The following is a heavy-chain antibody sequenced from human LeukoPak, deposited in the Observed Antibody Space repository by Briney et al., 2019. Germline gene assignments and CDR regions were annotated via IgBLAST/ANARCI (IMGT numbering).Heavy chain of an antibody. CDR1: GDSVSSNSAT. CDR3: AREEANGALFDL. CDR2: TYYRSKWYT. J-gene: IGHJ4*02. D-gene: IGHD2-8*01. V-gene: IGHV6-1*01. Sequence: SQTLSLTCAISGDSVSSNSATWDWIRQSPSRGLEWLGRTYYRSKWYTDYAAFVKSRITIKPDTSTNRFSLQLNSVTLEDTGVYYCAREEANGALFDLWGQGTVVTVSA.